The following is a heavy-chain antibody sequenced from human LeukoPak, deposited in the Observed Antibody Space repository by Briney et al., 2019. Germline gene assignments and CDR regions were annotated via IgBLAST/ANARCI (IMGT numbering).Heavy chain of an antibody. D-gene: IGHD5-12*01. CDR1: GSTFSGYW. CDR2: IYSGGST. J-gene: IGHJ4*02. Sequence: GGSLRLSCAASGSTFSGYWMNWVRQAPGKGLEWVSVIYSGGSTYYTDSVRGRFAISRDNSKNTLYLQMNSLRAEDTAVYYCARGYGGYDYWGQGTLVTVSS. CDR3: ARGYGGYDY. V-gene: IGHV3-53*01.